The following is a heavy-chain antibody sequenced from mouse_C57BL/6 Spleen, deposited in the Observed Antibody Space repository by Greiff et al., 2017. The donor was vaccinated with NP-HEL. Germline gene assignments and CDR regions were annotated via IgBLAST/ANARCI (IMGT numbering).Heavy chain of an antibody. V-gene: IGHV1-52*01. J-gene: IGHJ4*01. CDR3: ARWITTVVATTDYAMDY. D-gene: IGHD1-1*01. CDR2: IDPSDSET. CDR1: GYTFTSYW. Sequence: QVQLQQPGAELVRPGSSVKLSCKASGYTFTSYWMHWVKQRPIQGLEWIGNIDPSDSETHYNQKFKDKATLTVDKSSSTAYMQLSSLTSEDSAVYYYARWITTVVATTDYAMDYWGQGTSVTVSS.